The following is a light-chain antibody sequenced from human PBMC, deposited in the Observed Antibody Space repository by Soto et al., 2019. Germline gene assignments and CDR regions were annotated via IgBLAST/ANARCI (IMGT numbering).Light chain of an antibody. CDR2: DAS. CDR1: QSVRSY. CDR3: QQRGNWPPIT. V-gene: IGKV3-11*01. Sequence: EVVLTQSPATLSLSPGERATLSCRASQSVRSYLGWYQQKPGQSPRLLIYDASNRATGVPARFSGSGSGTDFTLTISSLEPEDSAVYYCQQRGNWPPITFGQGTRLEIK. J-gene: IGKJ5*01.